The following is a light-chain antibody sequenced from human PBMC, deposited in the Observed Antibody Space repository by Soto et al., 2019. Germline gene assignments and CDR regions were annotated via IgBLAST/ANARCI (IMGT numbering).Light chain of an antibody. CDR2: DAS. J-gene: IGKJ1*01. CDR3: RQDNNLWT. Sequence: DIQMTQSPSSLSASVGDRVTITCQASQDISNYLNWYQQKPGKATKLLIYDASNLETGVPSMFSGSRSGSDFTFTISSLQPEDIATEYCRQDNNLWTFGQGTKVEIK. CDR1: QDISNY. V-gene: IGKV1-33*01.